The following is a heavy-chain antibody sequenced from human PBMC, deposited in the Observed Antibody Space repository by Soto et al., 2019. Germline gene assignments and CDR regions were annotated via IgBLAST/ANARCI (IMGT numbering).Heavy chain of an antibody. Sequence: EVQLLESGGGLVQPGGSLRLSCAASGFTFSNFDMSWVRQAPGKGLEWASGISTSGGTTYYADSVKGRFTSSRDNSKNTLYLQMTSLRAEDTAVYYCATGTAAPAHWGQGTLVTVSS. CDR2: ISTSGGTT. CDR3: ATGTAAPAH. J-gene: IGHJ1*01. D-gene: IGHD6-13*01. CDR1: GFTFSNFD. V-gene: IGHV3-23*01.